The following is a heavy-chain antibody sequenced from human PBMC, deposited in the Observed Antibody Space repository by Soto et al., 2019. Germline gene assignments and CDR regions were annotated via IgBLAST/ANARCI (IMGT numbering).Heavy chain of an antibody. CDR3: ARGSANSYYYYGMDV. J-gene: IGHJ6*02. V-gene: IGHV4-61*01. CDR2: IYYSGST. CDR1: GGSVSSGSYY. Sequence: SETLYLTCTVSGGSVSSGSYYWSWIRQPPGKGLEWIGYIYYSGSTNYNPSLKSRVTISVDTSKNQFSLKLSSVTAADTAVYYCARGSANSYYYYGMDVWGQGTTVTVSS. D-gene: IGHD7-27*01.